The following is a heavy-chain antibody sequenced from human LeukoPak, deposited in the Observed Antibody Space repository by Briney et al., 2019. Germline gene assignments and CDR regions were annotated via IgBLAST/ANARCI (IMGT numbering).Heavy chain of an antibody. CDR2: IYYSGST. CDR1: GGSISSYY. D-gene: IGHD2-2*01. CDR3: ARIYCSSTSCYDGYFDY. J-gene: IGHJ4*02. Sequence: PSETLSLTCTVSGGSISSYYWSWIRQPPGKGLEWIGYIYYSGSTNYNPSLKRRVTISVDTSKNQFSLKLSSVTAADTAVYYCARIYCSSTSCYDGYFDYWGQGTLVTVSS. V-gene: IGHV4-59*01.